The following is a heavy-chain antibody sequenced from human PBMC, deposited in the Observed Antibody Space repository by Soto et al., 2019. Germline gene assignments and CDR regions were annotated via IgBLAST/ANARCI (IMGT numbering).Heavy chain of an antibody. D-gene: IGHD4-17*01. Sequence: RLSCAASGFTFTSYEMNWVRQAPGKGLEWVSYISSSGSTIYYADSVKGRFTISRDNAKNSLYLQMNSLRAEDTAVYYCARDRDYGEGNWFDPWGQGTLVTVST. J-gene: IGHJ5*02. CDR1: GFTFTSYE. CDR3: ARDRDYGEGNWFDP. V-gene: IGHV3-48*03. CDR2: ISSSGSTI.